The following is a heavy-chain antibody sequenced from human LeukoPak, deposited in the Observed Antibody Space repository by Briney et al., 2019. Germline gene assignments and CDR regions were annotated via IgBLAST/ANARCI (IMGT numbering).Heavy chain of an antibody. CDR3: ARDYISGAFDP. D-gene: IGHD6-19*01. J-gene: IGHJ5*02. CDR2: IKSDGSTT. Sequence: GGSLRLSCAASGFTFSSYWMHWVRQAPGKGLMLVSRIKSDGSTTSYADSVKGRFTISRDNAKNTLFLQMNSLRAEDTAVYYCARDYISGAFDPWGQGTLVTVSS. V-gene: IGHV3-74*01. CDR1: GFTFSSYW.